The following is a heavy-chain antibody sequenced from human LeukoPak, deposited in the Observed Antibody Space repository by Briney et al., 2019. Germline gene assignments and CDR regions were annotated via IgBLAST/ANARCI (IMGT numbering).Heavy chain of an antibody. V-gene: IGHV4-34*01. CDR3: ASVNSTPYP. J-gene: IGHJ4*02. Sequence: SETLSLTCAVYGGSFSGYYWSWIPQPPGKGLEWIGEINHSGSTNYNPSLKSRVTISVDTSKNQFSLKLSSVTAADTAAYYCASVNSTPYPWGQGTLVTVSS. D-gene: IGHD2-15*01. CDR2: INHSGST. CDR1: GGSFSGYY.